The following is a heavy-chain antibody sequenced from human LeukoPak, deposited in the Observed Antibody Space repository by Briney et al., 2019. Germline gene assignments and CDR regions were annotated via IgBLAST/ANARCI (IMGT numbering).Heavy chain of an antibody. V-gene: IGHV3-53*04. CDR1: GFTVSSNY. CDR2: IYSGGST. J-gene: IGHJ6*02. D-gene: IGHD4-23*01. CDR3: ARDGRAENYGGNSFYYYGMDV. Sequence: PGGSLRLSCAASGFTVSSNYMSWVRQAPGKGLEWVSVIYSGGSTYYADSVKGRFTISRHNSKNTLYLQMNSLRAEDTAVYYCARDGRAENYGGNSFYYYGMDVWGQGTTVTVSS.